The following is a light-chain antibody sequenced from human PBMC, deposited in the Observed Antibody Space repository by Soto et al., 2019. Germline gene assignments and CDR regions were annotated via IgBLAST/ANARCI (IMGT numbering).Light chain of an antibody. Sequence: QSVLTQPPSASGTPGQRVTISCSGSSSNIGSNYVYWYQQLPGTAPKLLIYRNNQRPSGVPDRFSGSKSGTLASLAISGLRSEDEADYYCAAWDDSLSGFYVFGTGTKVTVL. CDR2: RNN. V-gene: IGLV1-47*01. CDR3: AAWDDSLSGFYV. CDR1: SSNIGSNY. J-gene: IGLJ1*01.